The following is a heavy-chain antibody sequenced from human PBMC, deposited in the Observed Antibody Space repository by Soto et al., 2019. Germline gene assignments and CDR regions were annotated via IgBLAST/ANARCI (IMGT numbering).Heavy chain of an antibody. CDR2: ISGSGGST. CDR3: AKGDSSSWHLGWFDP. CDR1: GFTFSSYA. D-gene: IGHD6-13*01. J-gene: IGHJ5*02. Sequence: GGSLRLSCAASGFTFSSYAMSWVRQAPGKGLEWVSAISGSGGSTYYADSVKGRFTISRDNSKNTLYLQMNSLRAEDTAVYYCAKGDSSSWHLGWFDPWGQGTLVTVSS. V-gene: IGHV3-23*01.